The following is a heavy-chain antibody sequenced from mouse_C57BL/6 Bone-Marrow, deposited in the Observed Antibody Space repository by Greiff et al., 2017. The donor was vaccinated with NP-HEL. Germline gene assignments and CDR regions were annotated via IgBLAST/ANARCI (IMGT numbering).Heavy chain of an antibody. Sequence: VQLQQSGTVLARPGASVKMSCKTSGYTFTSYWMHWVKQRPGQGLEWIGAIYPGNSDTSYNQKFKGKAKLTAVTSASTAYMELSSLTNEDSAVYYCTRSGVYSNYVYWYFDVWGTGTTVTVSS. CDR1: GYTFTSYW. CDR3: TRSGVYSNYVYWYFDV. V-gene: IGHV1-5*01. CDR2: IYPGNSDT. J-gene: IGHJ1*03. D-gene: IGHD2-5*01.